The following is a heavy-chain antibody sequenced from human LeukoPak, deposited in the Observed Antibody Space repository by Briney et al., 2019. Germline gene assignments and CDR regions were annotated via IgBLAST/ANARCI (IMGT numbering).Heavy chain of an antibody. V-gene: IGHV4-34*01. CDR1: GGSFSGYY. J-gene: IGHJ4*02. D-gene: IGHD6-13*01. Sequence: SETLSLTCAVYGGSFSGYYWCWIRQPPGKGVEWIGEINHSGSTNYNPSLKSRVPISVDTPKNQSSLKLSSETAADAAVYCWARAESYSSRANDFWGQGTLVTVSS. CDR2: INHSGST. CDR3: ARAESYSSRANDF.